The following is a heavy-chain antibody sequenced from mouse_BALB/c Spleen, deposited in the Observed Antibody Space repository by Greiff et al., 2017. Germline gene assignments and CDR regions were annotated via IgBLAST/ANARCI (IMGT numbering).Heavy chain of an antibody. Sequence: QVQLKESGAELARPGASVKMSCKASGYTFTSYTMHWVKQRPGQGLEWIGYINPSSGYTNYNQKFKDKATLTADKSSSTAYMQLSSLTSEDSAVYYCARGYDEGLYAMDYWGQGTSVTVSA. CDR2: INPSSGYT. CDR1: GYTFTSYT. J-gene: IGHJ4*01. CDR3: ARGYDEGLYAMDY. V-gene: IGHV1-4*01. D-gene: IGHD2-14*01.